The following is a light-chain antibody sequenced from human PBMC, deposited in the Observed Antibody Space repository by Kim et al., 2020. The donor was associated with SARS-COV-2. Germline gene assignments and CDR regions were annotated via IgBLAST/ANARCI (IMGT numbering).Light chain of an antibody. CDR3: QQREDWPLT. V-gene: IGKV3-11*01. CDR2: DAS. J-gene: IGKJ4*01. Sequence: EIVLTQSPATLSLSPGERATPSCRASQSVSTSVAWFQHKPGQAPRLLIHDASYRATGIPARFSGSGSGTDFTLTITGLQAEDFAVYYCQQREDWPLTFGGGTKVDIK. CDR1: QSVSTS.